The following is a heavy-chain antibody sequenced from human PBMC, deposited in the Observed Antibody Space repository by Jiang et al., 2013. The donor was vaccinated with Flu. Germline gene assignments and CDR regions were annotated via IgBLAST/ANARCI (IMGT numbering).Heavy chain of an antibody. CDR3: AWRAMDV. Sequence: LLKPSETLSLTCAVYGGSFSGYYWSWIRQPPEKGLEWIGEINYSGSTNYNPSLKSRVTISLDTSKNQFSLKLSSVTAADTAVYYCAWRAMDVWGQGTTVSVSS. V-gene: IGHV4-34*01. J-gene: IGHJ6*02. CDR1: GGSFSGYY. CDR2: INYSGST.